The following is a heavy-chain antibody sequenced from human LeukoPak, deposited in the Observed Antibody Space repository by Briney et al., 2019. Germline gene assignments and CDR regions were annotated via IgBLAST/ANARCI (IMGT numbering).Heavy chain of an antibody. CDR1: GYSFTSYW. J-gene: IGHJ3*02. Sequence: GESLKISCKGSGYSFTSYWIGWVRQMPGKGLEWMGIIYPGDSDTRYSPSFQGQVTISADKSISTAYLQWSSLKASDTAMYYCARHPRGYSSSSLEDAFDIWGQGTMVTVSS. V-gene: IGHV5-51*01. CDR2: IYPGDSDT. CDR3: ARHPRGYSSSSLEDAFDI. D-gene: IGHD6-6*01.